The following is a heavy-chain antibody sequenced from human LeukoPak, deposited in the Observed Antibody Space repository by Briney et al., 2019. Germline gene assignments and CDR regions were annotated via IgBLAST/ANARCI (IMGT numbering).Heavy chain of an antibody. CDR2: IYYSGST. D-gene: IGHD1-26*01. V-gene: IGHV4-59*01. CDR3: ARGLRLGPFDY. CDR1: GGSISSYY. Sequence: KPSGTLSLTCAVYGGSISSYYWSWIRQPPGKGLEWIGYIYYSGSTNYNPSLKSRVTISVDTSKNQFSLKLSSVTAADTAVYYCARGLRLGPFDYWGQGTLVTVSS. J-gene: IGHJ4*02.